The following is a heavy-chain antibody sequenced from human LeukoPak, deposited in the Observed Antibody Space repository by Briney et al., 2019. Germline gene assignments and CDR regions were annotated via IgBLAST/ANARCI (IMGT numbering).Heavy chain of an antibody. V-gene: IGHV3-30*02. D-gene: IGHD6-13*01. J-gene: IGHJ6*03. CDR3: AKEGSSSWGWDYYYYMDV. CDR1: GFTFSSYG. CDR2: IRYDGSNK. Sequence: GGSLRLSCAASGFTFSSYGRHWVRQAPGKGLEWVAFIRYDGSNKYYADSVKGRFTISRDNSKNTLYLQMNSPRAEDTAVYYCAKEGSSSWGWDYYYYMDVWGKGTTVTISS.